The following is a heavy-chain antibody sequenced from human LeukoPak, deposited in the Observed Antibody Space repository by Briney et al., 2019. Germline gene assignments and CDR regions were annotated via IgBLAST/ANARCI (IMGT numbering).Heavy chain of an antibody. J-gene: IGHJ5*02. D-gene: IGHD3-10*01. CDR1: GGSISSGGYY. CDR3: ANYGSGSYRFDP. CDR2: IYYSGST. Sequence: SQTLPLTRTVSGGSISSGGYYWSWIRQHPGKGLEWIGYIYYSGSTYYNPSLKSRVTISVDTSKNQFSLKLSSVTAADTAVYYCANYGSGSYRFDPWGQGTLVTVSS. V-gene: IGHV4-31*03.